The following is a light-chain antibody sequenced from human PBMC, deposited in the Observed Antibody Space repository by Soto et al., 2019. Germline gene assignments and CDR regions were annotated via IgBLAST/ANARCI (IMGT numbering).Light chain of an antibody. J-gene: IGKJ4*01. Sequence: DILMTQSPDSLAVSLGERATINCKSSQNILYNSNNKNYVAWYQQKPGQPPKLLIYWASIRESGVPDRFSGSGSGTDFTLTISTLQSEDFAVYYCQQYNNWPLTFGGGTKVDNK. CDR3: QQYNNWPLT. CDR1: QNILYNSNNKNY. V-gene: IGKV4-1*01. CDR2: WAS.